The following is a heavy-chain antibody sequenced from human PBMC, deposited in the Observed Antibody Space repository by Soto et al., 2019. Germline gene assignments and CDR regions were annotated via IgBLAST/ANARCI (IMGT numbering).Heavy chain of an antibody. CDR3: ATQDFRRTTGTT. J-gene: IGHJ4*02. CDR1: GFTFSNYA. V-gene: IGHV3-23*01. D-gene: IGHD1-1*01. CDR2: INGGGDTT. Sequence: VQLLESGGGLVQPGGSLRLSCAASGFTFSNYAMGWVRQAPGKGLEWVSLINGGGDTTYYADSVKGRFTVSRDNSKSIVYLQMNSLRVDDTAVFYCATQDFRRTTGTTWGQGTLVTVSS.